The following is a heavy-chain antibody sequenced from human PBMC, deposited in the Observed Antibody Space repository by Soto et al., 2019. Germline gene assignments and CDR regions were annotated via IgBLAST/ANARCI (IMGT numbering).Heavy chain of an antibody. CDR3: AKTGESGYDWGWFDP. Sequence: QVQLVESGGGVVQPGRSLRLSCAASGFTFSNYGMHGVRQAPGKGREGVAVISYDGSNKHYADSVKGRFTISRDNSKNTLYLQMNSLRAEDTAVYYCAKTGESGYDWGWFDPWGQGTLVTVSS. D-gene: IGHD5-12*01. V-gene: IGHV3-30*18. CDR2: ISYDGSNK. CDR1: GFTFSNYG. J-gene: IGHJ5*02.